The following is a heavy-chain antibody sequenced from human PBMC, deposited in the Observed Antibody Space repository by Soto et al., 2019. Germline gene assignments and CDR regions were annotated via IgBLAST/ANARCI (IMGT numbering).Heavy chain of an antibody. J-gene: IGHJ6*02. CDR2: IWYDGSNK. CDR1: GFTFSSYG. V-gene: IGHV3-33*01. D-gene: IGHD3-22*01. Sequence: QVQLVESGGGVVQPGRSLRLSCAASGFTFSSYGMHWVRQAPGKVLEWVAVIWYDGSNKYYADSVKGRFTISRDNSKNTLYLQMNSLRAEDTAVYYCARVVVAYYYYDYGMDVWGQGTTVTVSS. CDR3: ARVVVAYYYYDYGMDV.